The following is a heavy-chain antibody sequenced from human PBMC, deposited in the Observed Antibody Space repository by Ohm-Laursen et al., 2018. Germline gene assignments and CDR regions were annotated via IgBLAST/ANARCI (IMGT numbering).Heavy chain of an antibody. CDR1: GGSISNGNYF. J-gene: IGHJ6*02. CDR3: ARGSGFFKLDV. Sequence: SETLSLTCTVSGGSISNGNYFWNWIRQPPGKGLEWIGEINQSGSTKYNPSLKRRVTLSADSSNSQFSLRLTSVTAADTATYYCARGSGFFKLDVWGQGTTVTVSS. CDR2: INQSGST. V-gene: IGHV4-61*01. D-gene: IGHD6-19*01.